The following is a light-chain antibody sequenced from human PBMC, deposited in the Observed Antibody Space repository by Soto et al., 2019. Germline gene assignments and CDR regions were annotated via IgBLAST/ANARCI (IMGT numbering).Light chain of an antibody. CDR2: DVT. J-gene: IGLJ2*01. CDR3: SSYSSSTTHVL. V-gene: IGLV2-14*01. CDR1: SSDVGGYNY. Sequence: SALTQPASVSGSPGQSITISCTGTSSDVGGYNYVSWYQQHPGKAPKLSIYDVTNRPSGLSYRFSASKSGSTASLTISGLQAEDEADYYCSSYSSSTTHVLCGGGTKLTVL.